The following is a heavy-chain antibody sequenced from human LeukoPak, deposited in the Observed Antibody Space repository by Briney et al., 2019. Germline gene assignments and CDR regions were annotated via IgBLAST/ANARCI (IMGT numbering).Heavy chain of an antibody. D-gene: IGHD3-22*01. V-gene: IGHV3-53*04. Sequence: PGGSRRLSCAASGFTVSSNYMSWVRQAPGKGLEWVSVIYSGGSTYYADSVKGRFTISRHNSKNTLYLQMNSLRAEDTAVYYCATMRFLDPDYYDSSGYLREDYWGQGTLVTVSS. CDR3: ATMRFLDPDYYDSSGYLREDY. CDR2: IYSGGST. CDR1: GFTVSSNY. J-gene: IGHJ4*02.